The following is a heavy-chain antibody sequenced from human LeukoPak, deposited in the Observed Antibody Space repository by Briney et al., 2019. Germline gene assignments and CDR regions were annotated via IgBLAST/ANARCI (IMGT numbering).Heavy chain of an antibody. V-gene: IGHV1-2*06. CDR3: ARDGHPILEWLSPRDNWFDP. Sequence: PGASVKVSCKASGYTFTGYYMHWVRQAPGQGLEWMGRINRNSGGTNYAQKFQGRVTMTRDTSISTAYMELSRLRSDDTAVYCCARDGHPILEWLSPRDNWFDPWGQGTLVTVSS. CDR2: INRNSGGT. D-gene: IGHD3-3*01. J-gene: IGHJ5*02. CDR1: GYTFTGYY.